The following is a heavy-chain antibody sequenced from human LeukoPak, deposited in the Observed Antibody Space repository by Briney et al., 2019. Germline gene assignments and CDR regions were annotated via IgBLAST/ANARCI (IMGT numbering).Heavy chain of an antibody. V-gene: IGHV1-2*02. Sequence: ASVKVSCKASGGTFSSYAISWVRQAPGQGLEWMGWINPNNGGTNYAQKFQGRVTMTRDTSISTAYMELNRLTSDDTAVYYCARDKYTGYETFDYWGQGTPVTVSS. CDR3: ARDKYTGYETFDY. J-gene: IGHJ4*02. CDR1: GGTFSSYA. CDR2: INPNNGGT. D-gene: IGHD5-12*01.